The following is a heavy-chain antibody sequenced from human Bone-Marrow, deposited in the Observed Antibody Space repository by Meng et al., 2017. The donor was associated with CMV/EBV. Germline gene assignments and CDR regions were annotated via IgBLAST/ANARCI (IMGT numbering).Heavy chain of an antibody. CDR1: GFTFSSYS. J-gene: IGHJ4*02. CDR3: ASRGHPLDTYYFDY. CDR2: ISSSSSTI. V-gene: IGHV3-48*04. Sequence: GESLKISCAASGFTFSSYSMNWVRQAPGKGLEWVAYISSSSSTIYYEDSVKGRFTISRDNAKNSLFLQMNSLRAEDTAVYYCASRGHPLDTYYFDYWGQGTLVTVSS. D-gene: IGHD1-1*01.